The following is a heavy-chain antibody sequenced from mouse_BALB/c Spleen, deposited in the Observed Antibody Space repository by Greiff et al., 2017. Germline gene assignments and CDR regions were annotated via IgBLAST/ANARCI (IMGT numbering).Heavy chain of an antibody. Sequence: VQLQQSGAELVRPGSSVKISCKASGYAFSSYWMNWVKQRPGQGLEWIGQIYPGDGDTNYNGKFKGKATLTADKSSSTAYMQLSSLTSEDSAVYFCARWGITTGDWFAYWGQGTLVTVSA. CDR1: GYAFSSYW. V-gene: IGHV1-80*01. CDR3: ARWGITTGDWFAY. CDR2: IYPGDGDT. J-gene: IGHJ3*01. D-gene: IGHD2-4*01.